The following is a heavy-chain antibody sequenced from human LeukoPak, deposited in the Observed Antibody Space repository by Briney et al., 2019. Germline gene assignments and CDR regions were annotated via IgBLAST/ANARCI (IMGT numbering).Heavy chain of an antibody. J-gene: IGHJ4*02. V-gene: IGHV3-21*01. CDR3: ARDGGPYFGVGATLGTFDY. CDR2: ISSSSSYI. Sequence: PGGSLRLSCAASGFTFSSYSMNWVRQAPGKGLEWVSSISSSSSYIYYADSVKGRLTISRDNAKNSLYLQMNSLRAEDTAVYYCARDGGPYFGVGATLGTFDYWGQGTLVTVSS. CDR1: GFTFSSYS. D-gene: IGHD1-26*01.